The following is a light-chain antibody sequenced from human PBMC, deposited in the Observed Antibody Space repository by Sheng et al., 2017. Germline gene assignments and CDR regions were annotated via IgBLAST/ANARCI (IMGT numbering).Light chain of an antibody. CDR2: QDS. Sequence: SYELTQPPSVSVSPGQTASITCSGDKLGDKYASWYQQKPGQSPVLVIYQDSKRPSGIPXRFSGSNSGNTATLTISGTQAMDEADYSCQAWDSSTAVFGGGTKLTVL. CDR1: KLGDKY. V-gene: IGLV3-1*01. J-gene: IGLJ2*01. CDR3: QAWDSSTAV.